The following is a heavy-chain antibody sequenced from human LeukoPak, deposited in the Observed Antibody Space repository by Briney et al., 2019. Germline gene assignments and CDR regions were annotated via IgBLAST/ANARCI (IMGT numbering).Heavy chain of an antibody. CDR3: AKVGATGYYFDY. V-gene: IGHV3-9*01. CDR2: ISWNSGSI. Sequence: GGSLRLSCAASGFTFADYAMHWVRQAPGKGLEWVSGISWNSGSIGYADSVKGRFTISRDNAKNSLYLQMNSLRAEDTALYYCAKVGATGYYFDYWGQGTLVTVSS. D-gene: IGHD1-26*01. J-gene: IGHJ4*02. CDR1: GFTFADYA.